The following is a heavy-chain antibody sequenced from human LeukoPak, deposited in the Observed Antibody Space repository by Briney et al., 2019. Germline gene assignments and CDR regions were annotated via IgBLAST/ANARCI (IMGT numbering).Heavy chain of an antibody. V-gene: IGHV1-3*03. CDR3: AKDSGSGWYEFR. Sequence: ASVKVSCKASGYTFFNYAIHWVRQAPGQRLEWMGWINTRTGNAYYSQELQGRLTITRDTSASTAYMELSSLRSEDMAVYYCAKDSGSGWYEFRWGQGTLVTVSS. J-gene: IGHJ4*02. CDR1: GYTFFNYA. CDR2: INTRTGNA. D-gene: IGHD6-19*01.